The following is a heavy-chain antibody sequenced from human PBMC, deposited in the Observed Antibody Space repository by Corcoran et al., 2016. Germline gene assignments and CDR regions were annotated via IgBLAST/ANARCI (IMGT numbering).Heavy chain of an antibody. Sequence: QLQLQESGPGLVKPSETLSLTCTVSGGSISSSSYYWGWIRQPPGKGLEWIGSIYYSGSTYYNPSLKSRVTISVDTSKNQFSLKLSSVTAADTAVYYCASRLGLGSREYWGQGTLVTVSS. CDR2: IYYSGST. V-gene: IGHV4-39*07. D-gene: IGHD3-10*01. CDR1: GGSISSSSYY. J-gene: IGHJ4*02. CDR3: ASRLGLGSREY.